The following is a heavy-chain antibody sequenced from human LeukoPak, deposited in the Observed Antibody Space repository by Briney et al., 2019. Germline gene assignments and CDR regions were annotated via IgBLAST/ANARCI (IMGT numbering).Heavy chain of an antibody. V-gene: IGHV4-4*07. CDR1: GGSISGYF. CDR2: IYTSGST. D-gene: IGHD6-13*01. J-gene: IGHJ4*02. CDR3: ASFKAGYSLY. Sequence: SETLSLTRALSGGSISGYFWSWVRQPARRGLEWIGRIYTSGSTNFNPSLKSRVTMSVDTSKNQFSLKLSSVTAADTAVYYCASFKAGYSLYWGQGTLVTVSS.